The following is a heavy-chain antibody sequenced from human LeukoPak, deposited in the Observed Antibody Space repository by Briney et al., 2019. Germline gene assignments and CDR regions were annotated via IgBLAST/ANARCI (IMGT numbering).Heavy chain of an antibody. CDR3: AKDLDPPDGYFDL. V-gene: IGHV3-30*18. J-gene: IGHJ2*01. Sequence: GGSPRLSCAASGFTFSSYGMHWVRQAPGKGLEWVAVISYDGSNKYYADSVKGRFAISRDNSKNTLYLQMNSLRAEDTAVYYCAKDLDPPDGYFDLWGRGTLVTVSS. CDR1: GFTFSSYG. CDR2: ISYDGSNK.